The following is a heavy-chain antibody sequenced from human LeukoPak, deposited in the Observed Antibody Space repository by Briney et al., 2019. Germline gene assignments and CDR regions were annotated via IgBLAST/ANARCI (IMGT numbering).Heavy chain of an antibody. CDR1: GFTFSSYW. J-gene: IGHJ4*02. CDR3: ARHLSGVTGYTYGRGIDY. D-gene: IGHD5-18*01. V-gene: IGHV3-7*01. CDR2: IKKDGSEK. Sequence: GGSLRLSCAASGFTFSSYWMSWVRQAPGKGLEWVANIKKDGSEKYYVDSVKGRFTISRDNTKTSLYLQMNSLRAEDTAVYYCARHLSGVTGYTYGRGIDYWGQGTLVTVSS.